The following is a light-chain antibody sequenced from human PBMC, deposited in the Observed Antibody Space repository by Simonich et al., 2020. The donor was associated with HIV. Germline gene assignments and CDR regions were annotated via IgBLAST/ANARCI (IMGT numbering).Light chain of an antibody. J-gene: IGKJ3*01. CDR2: LAS. CDR3: QQYYRTPFT. V-gene: IGKV4-1*01. Sequence: DIVMTQSPDSLAVSLGERATINCKSSPSVLYISNNKNYLAWYQQKAGQPPRLLISLASTPESGVPDRFSGSGSGTDFTLTINTLQAEDGAVYYCQQYYRTPFTFGPGTKVDIK. CDR1: PSVLYISNNKNY.